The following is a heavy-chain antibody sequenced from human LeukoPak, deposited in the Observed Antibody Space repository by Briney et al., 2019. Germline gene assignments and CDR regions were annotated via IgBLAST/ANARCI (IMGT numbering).Heavy chain of an antibody. CDR3: ARETFCTSTRCPIGDHFDY. CDR2: ISSSSTYI. D-gene: IGHD2-2*01. Sequence: GGSLRLSCVASGFIFSGYSMNWVRQAPGKGLEWVSSISSSSTYIYYADSLKGRFTISRDNAKNSLYLHMNSLRAEDTAVYYCARETFCTSTRCPIGDHFDYWGQGTLVTVSS. CDR1: GFIFSGYS. J-gene: IGHJ4*02. V-gene: IGHV3-21*01.